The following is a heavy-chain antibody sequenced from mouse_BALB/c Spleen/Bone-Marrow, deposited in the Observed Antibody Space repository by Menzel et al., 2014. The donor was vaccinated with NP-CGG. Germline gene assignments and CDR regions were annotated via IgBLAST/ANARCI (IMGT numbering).Heavy chain of an antibody. CDR3: ARPDDGYYAMDY. CDR1: GFDFSRYW. V-gene: IGHV4-1*02. CDR2: INPDSSTI. Sequence: EVKLMESGGGLVQPGGSLKLSCAASGFDFSRYWMSWVRRAPGKRLEWIGEINPDSSTINYTPSLKDKFIISRDNAKNTLYLQMSKVRSEDTALYYCARPDDGYYAMDYWGQGTSVTVSS. J-gene: IGHJ4*01. D-gene: IGHD2-3*01.